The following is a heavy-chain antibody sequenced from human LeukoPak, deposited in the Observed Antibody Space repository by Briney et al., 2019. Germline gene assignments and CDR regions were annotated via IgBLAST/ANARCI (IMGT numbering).Heavy chain of an antibody. Sequence: GASVKVSCKASGYTFTSYGIGWVRQAPGQGLEWMGWISAYNGNTNYAQKLQGRVTMTTDTSTSTAYMELRSLRSDDTAVYYCARDMITMVRGVIVFDYWGQGTLVTVSS. CDR1: GYTFTSYG. J-gene: IGHJ4*02. D-gene: IGHD3-10*01. V-gene: IGHV1-18*01. CDR3: ARDMITMVRGVIVFDY. CDR2: ISAYNGNT.